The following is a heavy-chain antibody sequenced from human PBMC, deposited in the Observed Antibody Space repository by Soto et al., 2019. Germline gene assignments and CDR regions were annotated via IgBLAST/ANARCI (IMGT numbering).Heavy chain of an antibody. CDR1: GGSVSSGNYY. Sequence: SETLSLTCTVSGGSVSSGNYYWSWIRQPPGKGLEWIGYFYYTGSTNYNPSLKSRVTISIDASKNQFSLRLSSVTAADTAVYYCAGSMYYSDGSNYSPFDYWGQGTLVTVS. V-gene: IGHV4-61*01. D-gene: IGHD3-22*01. CDR3: AGSMYYSDGSNYSPFDY. J-gene: IGHJ4*02. CDR2: FYYTGST.